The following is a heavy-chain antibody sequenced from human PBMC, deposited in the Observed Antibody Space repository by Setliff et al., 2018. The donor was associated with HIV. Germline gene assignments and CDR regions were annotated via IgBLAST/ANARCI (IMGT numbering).Heavy chain of an antibody. D-gene: IGHD3-9*01. CDR1: GFTFGDYA. J-gene: IGHJ5*02. CDR2: ISGSGGST. CDR3: ARDNGRYFDRGWFDP. Sequence: SCAASGFTFGDYAMSWVRQAPGKGLEWVSAISGSGGSTYYTDSVKGRFTISRDNSKNTLYLQMNSLRAEDTAVYYCARDNGRYFDRGWFDPWGQGALVTVSS. V-gene: IGHV3-23*01.